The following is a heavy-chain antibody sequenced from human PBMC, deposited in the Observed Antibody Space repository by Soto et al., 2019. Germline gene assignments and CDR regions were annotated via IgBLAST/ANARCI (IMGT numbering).Heavy chain of an antibody. CDR2: MSYSGSA. D-gene: IGHD3-22*01. CDR1: GGSISSSSYY. J-gene: IGHJ4*02. Sequence: PSETLSLTCTVSGGSISSSSYYWGWIRQPPGKGLEWIGSMSYSGSAYYNASLKSRVTITVDTSKNQFSLKLSSVTAADTAMYYCARHRSMIVVLSYFDYWGQGTLVTVS. CDR3: ARHRSMIVVLSYFDY. V-gene: IGHV4-39*01.